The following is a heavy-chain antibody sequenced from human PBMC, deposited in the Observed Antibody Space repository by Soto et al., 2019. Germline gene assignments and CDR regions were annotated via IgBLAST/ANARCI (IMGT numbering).Heavy chain of an antibody. Sequence: TSETLSLTCAVYGGSFSGYYWSWIRQPPGKGLEWIGEINHSGSTNYNPSLKSRVTISVDTSKNQFSLKLSSVTAADTAVYYCASGGSGYRGGDFDSWGQGTLATVSS. D-gene: IGHD5-12*01. CDR3: ASGGSGYRGGDFDS. CDR2: INHSGST. V-gene: IGHV4-34*01. CDR1: GGSFSGYY. J-gene: IGHJ4*02.